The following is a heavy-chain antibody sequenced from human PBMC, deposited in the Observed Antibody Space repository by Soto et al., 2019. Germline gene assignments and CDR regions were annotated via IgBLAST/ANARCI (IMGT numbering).Heavy chain of an antibody. D-gene: IGHD2-15*01. Sequence: GGSLRLSCAASGFTFSSYGMHWVRQAPGKGLEWVAVISYDGSNKYYADSVKGRFTISRDNSKNTLYLQMNSLRAEDTAVYYCASGTLCSGGSCSRDSDAFDIWGQGTMVTVSS. CDR2: ISYDGSNK. CDR3: ASGTLCSGGSCSRDSDAFDI. J-gene: IGHJ3*02. V-gene: IGHV3-30*03. CDR1: GFTFSSYG.